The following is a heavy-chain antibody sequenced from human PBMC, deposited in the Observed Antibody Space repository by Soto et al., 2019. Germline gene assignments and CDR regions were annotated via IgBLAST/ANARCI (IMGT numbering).Heavy chain of an antibody. J-gene: IGHJ4*02. CDR3: ATDVVFDY. CDR2: ISAFNGNT. CDR1: ADTFKSYG. V-gene: IGHV1-18*01. Sequence: QVQLVQSGTEVKKPGASVRVSCKASADTFKSYGISWVRQAPGQGLEWMGWISAFNGNTNYAQNVQGRVTMTIDTSTNTASIELRSVTSDDTVVYKFATDVVFDYSGQGTLVTVSS. D-gene: IGHD2-21*01.